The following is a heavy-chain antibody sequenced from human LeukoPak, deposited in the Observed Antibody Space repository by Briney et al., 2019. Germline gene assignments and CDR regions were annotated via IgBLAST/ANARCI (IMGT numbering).Heavy chain of an antibody. V-gene: IGHV3-23*01. CDR1: GFTFSVYS. CDR2: ISGSGGST. J-gene: IGHJ4*02. CDR3: AKEHVEAGVFDY. Sequence: PGGSLRLSCAASGFTFSVYSMNWVRQAPGKGLEWVSAISGSGGSTYYADSVKGRFTISRDNSKNTLYLQMNSLRAEDTAVYYCAKEHVEAGVFDYWGQGTLVTVSS. D-gene: IGHD3-10*01.